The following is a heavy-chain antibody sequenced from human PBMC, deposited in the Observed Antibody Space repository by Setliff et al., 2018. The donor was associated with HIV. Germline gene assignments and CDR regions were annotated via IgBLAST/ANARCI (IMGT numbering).Heavy chain of an antibody. V-gene: IGHV3-7*04. CDR2: INEDGTEK. D-gene: IGHD3-10*01. CDR3: ARKLRPGHGVDV. Sequence: PGGSLRLSCSASEFTFSSYWMSWVRQAPGKGPEWVANINEDGTEKSYVDSVKGRFTISRDNAKNSMDLQMNSLRAEDTAIYYCARKLRPGHGVDVWGQGTTVTVSS. CDR1: EFTFSSYW. J-gene: IGHJ6*02.